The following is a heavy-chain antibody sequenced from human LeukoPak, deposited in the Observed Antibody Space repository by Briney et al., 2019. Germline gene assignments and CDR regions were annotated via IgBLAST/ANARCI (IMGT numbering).Heavy chain of an antibody. J-gene: IGHJ5*02. V-gene: IGHV4-61*02. CDR3: ARGRGYSYGYLSWFDP. CDR1: GGSISSGSYY. D-gene: IGHD5-18*01. CDR2: IYTSGST. Sequence: SETLSLTCTVSGGSISSGSYYWSWIRQPAGKGLEWIGRIYTSGSTNYNPSLKSRVTISVDTSKNQFSLKLSSVTAADTAVYYCARGRGYSYGYLSWFDPWGQGTLATVSS.